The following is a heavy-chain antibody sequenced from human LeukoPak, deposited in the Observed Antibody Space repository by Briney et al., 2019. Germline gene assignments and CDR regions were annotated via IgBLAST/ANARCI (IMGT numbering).Heavy chain of an antibody. CDR1: GSSISSYTHY. V-gene: IGHV4-39*02. D-gene: IGHD6-6*01. CDR3: VSNSSSSPWFDP. CDR2: VYYTGGT. J-gene: IGHJ5*02. Sequence: SETLSLTCTVSGSSISSYTHYWGWIRQPPGKGLEWIATVYYTGGTYYNPSLKSRVTISIDTSRNHFSLKLTSVIAADTAMYYCVSNSSSSPWFDPWGQGNLVTVSS.